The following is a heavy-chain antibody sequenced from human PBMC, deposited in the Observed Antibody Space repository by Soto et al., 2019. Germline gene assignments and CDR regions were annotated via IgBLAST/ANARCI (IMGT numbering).Heavy chain of an antibody. CDR2: LYDSGST. CDR1: GDSISTYY. Sequence: QVQLQESGPGLVKPSETLSLTCTVSGDSISTYYWSWIRQPPGKGLEWIGYLYDSGSTHYNPSLKSRVTLSXXTXKXXFSLKLTSVTAADTAVYYCARENYYGSGTYFRLDVWGQGTRVTVSS. J-gene: IGHJ6*02. V-gene: IGHV4-59*01. CDR3: ARENYYGSGTYFRLDV. D-gene: IGHD3-10*01.